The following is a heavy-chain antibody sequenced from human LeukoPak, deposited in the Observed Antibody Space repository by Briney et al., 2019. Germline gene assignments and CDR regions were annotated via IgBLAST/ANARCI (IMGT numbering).Heavy chain of an antibody. CDR1: GGSISSHY. J-gene: IGHJ5*02. D-gene: IGHD6-19*01. Sequence: SETLSLTCNGSGGSISSHYWSWIRQPPGKGLEWIGYISYSGSTNYNPSLKSRVTMSVDTSKNQFSLKLSYVPAADTGLYYCAGCRVGGWKNYFDTWGQGTLVTVSS. CDR3: AGCRVGGWKNYFDT. V-gene: IGHV4-59*08. CDR2: ISYSGST.